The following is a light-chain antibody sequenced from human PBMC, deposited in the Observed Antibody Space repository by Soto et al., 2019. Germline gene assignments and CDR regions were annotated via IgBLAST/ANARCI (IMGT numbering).Light chain of an antibody. CDR1: QSVSSK. CDR3: QQYNHWPTWT. J-gene: IGKJ1*01. V-gene: IGKV3D-15*01. CDR2: GAS. Sequence: IVMTQSPATLYLSPGERATPSCRASQSVSSKLAWYQQRPGQPPRLLVYGASTRDTGVPTRFSGSGSGTEFTLTITSLQSADFAVYYCQQYNHWPTWTFGQGTKVDIK.